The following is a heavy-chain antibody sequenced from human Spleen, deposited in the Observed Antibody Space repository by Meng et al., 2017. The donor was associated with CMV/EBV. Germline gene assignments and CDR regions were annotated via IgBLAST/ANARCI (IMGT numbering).Heavy chain of an antibody. CDR2: ISAYNGNT. CDR3: ARDGPGLAVPTWFDP. V-gene: IGHV1-18*01. Sequence: ASVKVSCKASGYTFTSYGISWVRQAPGQGLEWMGWISAYNGNTNYAQKLQGRVTMTTDTSTSTAYMELRSLRSDDTAVYYCARDGPGLAVPTWFDPWGQGTRVTVSS. J-gene: IGHJ5*02. CDR1: GYTFTSYG. D-gene: IGHD6-19*01.